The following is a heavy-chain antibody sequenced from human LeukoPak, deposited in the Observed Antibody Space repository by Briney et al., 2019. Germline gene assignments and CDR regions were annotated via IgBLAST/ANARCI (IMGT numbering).Heavy chain of an antibody. J-gene: IGHJ2*01. Sequence: AGGSLRLSCEASGFTFGTYGMTWVRQAPGKGLEWVSGITGSSTWTYYADSVRGRFTISRDNSKNTLHLQMNNLTAGDTAIYYCARELVSLGTGYFDLWGRGTLVTVSS. V-gene: IGHV3-23*01. CDR1: GFTFGTYG. D-gene: IGHD7-27*01. CDR2: ITGSSTWT. CDR3: ARELVSLGTGYFDL.